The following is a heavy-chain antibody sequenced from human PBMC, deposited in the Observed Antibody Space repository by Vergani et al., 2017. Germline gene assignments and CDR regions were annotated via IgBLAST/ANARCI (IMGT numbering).Heavy chain of an antibody. CDR3: AREPRKGIVGATDY. D-gene: IGHD1-26*01. CDR2: ISSSSSYK. Sequence: EVQLVESGGGLVKPGGSLRLSCAASGFTFSSYSMNWVRQAPGKGLEWVSSISSSSSYKYYADSVKGRFTISIDNAKNSLYLQMNSLRAEDTAVYYCAREPRKGIVGATDYWGQGTLVTVSS. J-gene: IGHJ4*02. V-gene: IGHV3-21*01. CDR1: GFTFSSYS.